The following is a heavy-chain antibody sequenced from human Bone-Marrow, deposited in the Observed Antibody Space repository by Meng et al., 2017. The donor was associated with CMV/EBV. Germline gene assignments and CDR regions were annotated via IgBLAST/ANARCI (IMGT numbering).Heavy chain of an antibody. CDR2: VAYDGNDK. CDR3: ARGSFQGRHFPFDY. J-gene: IGHJ4*02. V-gene: IGHV3-30*03. CDR1: GFTFNNYG. Sequence: ASGFTFNNYGMHWVRQAPGKGLEWVTVVAYDGNDKYYADSVKGRFTISRDNSKNTLYMLMNSLRAEDTAVYYCARGSFQGRHFPFDYWGQGTLVTVSS.